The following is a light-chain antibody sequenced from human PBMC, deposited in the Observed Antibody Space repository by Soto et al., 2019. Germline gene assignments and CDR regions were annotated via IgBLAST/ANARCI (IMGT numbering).Light chain of an antibody. CDR1: QNVNSF. CDR3: QQYNAWPLT. CDR2: GVS. J-gene: IGKJ1*01. Sequence: EIVMTQSPATLSVSPGERATLSCRASQNVNSFLAWYQQKPGQAPRLLFYGVSSRATGIPARFSGSGSGTEFTLTISSLRSEDFAVYYCQQYNAWPLTFGQGTKV. V-gene: IGKV3-15*01.